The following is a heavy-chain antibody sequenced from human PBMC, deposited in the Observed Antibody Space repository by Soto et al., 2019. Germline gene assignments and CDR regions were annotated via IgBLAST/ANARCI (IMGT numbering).Heavy chain of an antibody. V-gene: IGHV3-15*01. Sequence: EVQLVESGGGLVKPGGSLRLSGAASGFAFSNAWMSWIRQAPGKGLEWVGRIKSKTDGGTTDYAAPVKGRFTISRDDSKNTLYLQMNSLKTEDTAVYYCTTDGPGDTAMGSGLFYYYYGMDVWGQGTTVTVSS. CDR2: IKSKTDGGTT. CDR1: GFAFSNAW. J-gene: IGHJ6*02. CDR3: TTDGPGDTAMGSGLFYYYYGMDV. D-gene: IGHD5-18*01.